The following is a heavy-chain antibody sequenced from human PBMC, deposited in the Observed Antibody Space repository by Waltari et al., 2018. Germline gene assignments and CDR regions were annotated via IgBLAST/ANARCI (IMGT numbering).Heavy chain of an antibody. V-gene: IGHV3-53*01. Sequence: EVQLVESGGGLIQPGGSLRLSCAGAEITVSNKYMNWVSQAPGKGLEWVSVIYPAGSTYYADSVKVRVTISRDTSKNTVYLQMNSLRVDDTAVYYCASPKTYYYYGMAVWGQGTTVTVSS. CDR2: IYPAGST. J-gene: IGHJ6*02. CDR3: ASPKTYYYYGMAV. CDR1: EITVSNKY.